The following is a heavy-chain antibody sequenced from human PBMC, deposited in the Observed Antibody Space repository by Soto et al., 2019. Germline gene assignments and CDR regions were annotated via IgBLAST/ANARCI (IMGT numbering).Heavy chain of an antibody. V-gene: IGHV4-59*01. CDR1: GGSISLYY. J-gene: IGHJ4*02. D-gene: IGHD6-6*01. CDR2: IYYTRST. Sequence: PSETLSLTCTVSGGSISLYYWTWIRQHPGKGLEWIGYIYYTRSTNYNTSLKGRVTISVDTSKNQFSLKLSSVTVADAAVYYCAILYSTSSAGLWFAHYWGQGTLVTVSS. CDR3: AILYSTSSAGLWFAHY.